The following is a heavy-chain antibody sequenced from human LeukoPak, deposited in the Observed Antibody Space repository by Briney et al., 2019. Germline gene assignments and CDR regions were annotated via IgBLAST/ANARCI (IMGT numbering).Heavy chain of an antibody. Sequence: SETLSLTCAVYGGSFSGYYWSWIRQPPGKGLEWIGEINHSGSTNYNPSLKSRVTISVDTSKNQFSLKLSSVTAADTAVYYCARRSGFWSGYYTGYNWFDHWGQGTLVTVSS. V-gene: IGHV4-34*01. CDR3: ARRSGFWSGYYTGYNWFDH. J-gene: IGHJ5*02. CDR1: GGSFSGYY. CDR2: INHSGST. D-gene: IGHD3-3*01.